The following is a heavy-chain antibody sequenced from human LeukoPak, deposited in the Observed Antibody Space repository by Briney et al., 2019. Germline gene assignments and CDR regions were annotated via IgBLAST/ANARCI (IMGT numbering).Heavy chain of an antibody. CDR3: AKDGGSGETVHPHYTVTKYPLDY. CDR1: GFTFSSYA. J-gene: IGHJ4*02. V-gene: IGHV3-23*01. Sequence: PGGSLRLSCAASGFTFSSYAMSWVRQAPGKGLEWVSAISGSGGSTYYADSVKGRFTITRDNSKNTLYLQMNSLRAEDTAVYYCAKDGGSGETVHPHYTVTKYPLDYWGQGTLVTVSS. D-gene: IGHD4-11*01. CDR2: ISGSGGST.